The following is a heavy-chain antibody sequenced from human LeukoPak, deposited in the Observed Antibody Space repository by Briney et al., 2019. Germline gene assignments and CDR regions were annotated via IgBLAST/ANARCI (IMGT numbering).Heavy chain of an antibody. CDR2: ISYDGSNK. Sequence: GGSLRLSCAASGFTFSSYGMHWVRQAPGKGLEWVAVISYDGSNKYYADSVKGRFTISRDNSKNTLYLQMNSLRAEDTAVYYCAKEYYDFWSGYSTHNGFDYWGQGTLVTVSS. D-gene: IGHD3-3*01. V-gene: IGHV3-30*18. J-gene: IGHJ4*02. CDR3: AKEYYDFWSGYSTHNGFDY. CDR1: GFTFSSYG.